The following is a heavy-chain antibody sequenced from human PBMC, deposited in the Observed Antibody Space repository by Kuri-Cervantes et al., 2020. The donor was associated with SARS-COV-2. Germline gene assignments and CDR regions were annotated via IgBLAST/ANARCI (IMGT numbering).Heavy chain of an antibody. V-gene: IGHV3-66*01. D-gene: IGHD4-17*01. CDR1: GFTVSSNY. CDR3: AKELTDDYGDYGQIYNWFDP. CDR2: IYSGGST. Sequence: GESLKISCAASGFTVSSNYMSWVRQAPGKGLEWVSVIYSGGSTYYADSVKGRFTISRDNSKNTLYLQMNSLRAEDTAVYYCAKELTDDYGDYGQIYNWFDPWGQGTLVTVSS. J-gene: IGHJ5*02.